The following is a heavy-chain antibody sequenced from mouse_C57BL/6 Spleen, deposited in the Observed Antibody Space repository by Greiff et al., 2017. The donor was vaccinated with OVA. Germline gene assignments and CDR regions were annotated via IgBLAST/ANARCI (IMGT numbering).Heavy chain of an antibody. CDR1: GYTFTSYW. J-gene: IGHJ3*01. D-gene: IGHD1-1*01. V-gene: IGHV1-52*01. Sequence: QVQLKQPGAELVRPGSSVKLSCKASGYTFTSYWMHWVKQRPIQGLEWIGNIDPSDSETHYNQKFKDKATLTVDKSSSTAYMQRSSLTSEDSAVYYCARHGSSYEFAYWGQGTLVTVSA. CDR2: IDPSDSET. CDR3: ARHGSSYEFAY.